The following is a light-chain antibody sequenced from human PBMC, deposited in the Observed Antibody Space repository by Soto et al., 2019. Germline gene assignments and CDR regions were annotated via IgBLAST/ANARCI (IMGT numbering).Light chain of an antibody. CDR1: QGIIDY. CDR2: AAS. J-gene: IGKJ1*01. Sequence: DIQMTQSPSSLSASVGDRVTITCRASQGIIDYLAWYQQKPGKAPKLLIYAASTLQSGVPSRFSGSGAGTDFTLTIGTLQPEDVATYYCQKYNSAPRTFGQGTKVEIK. CDR3: QKYNSAPRT. V-gene: IGKV1-27*01.